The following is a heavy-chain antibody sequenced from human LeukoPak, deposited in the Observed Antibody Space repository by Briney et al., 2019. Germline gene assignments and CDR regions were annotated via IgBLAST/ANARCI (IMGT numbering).Heavy chain of an antibody. CDR2: IYYSGST. CDR1: GGSISSYY. CDR3: ACCLVGATGGWFDP. V-gene: IGHV4-59*08. J-gene: IGHJ5*02. Sequence: SETLSLTCTVSGGSISSYYWSWIRQPPGKGLEWIGYIYYSGSTNYNPSLKSRVTISVDTSKNQFSLKLSSVTAADTAVYYCACCLVGATGGWFDPWGQGTLVTVSS. D-gene: IGHD1-26*01.